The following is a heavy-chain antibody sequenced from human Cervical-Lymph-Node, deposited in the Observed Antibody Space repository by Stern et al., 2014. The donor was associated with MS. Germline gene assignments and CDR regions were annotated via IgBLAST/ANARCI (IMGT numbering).Heavy chain of an antibody. CDR1: GFAFSNSA. V-gene: IGHV1-58*01. J-gene: IGHJ3*02. CDR2: VVVTTGTT. Sequence: QLVESGPEVKKPGTSVKVSCKASGFAFSNSAVQWVRLARGQRPEWIGGVVVTTGTTNYAQNFQARVTITRDTSTDTAYMELSSLRSEDTAVYYCAAKGPLGDLGDAFGIWGQGTMVTVSS. CDR3: AAKGPLGDLGDAFGI. D-gene: IGHD1-26*01.